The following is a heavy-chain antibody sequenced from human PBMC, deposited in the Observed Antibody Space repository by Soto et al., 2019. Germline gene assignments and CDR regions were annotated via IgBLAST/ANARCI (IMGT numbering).Heavy chain of an antibody. V-gene: IGHV4-59*01. CDR1: GGSISSSY. J-gene: IGHJ6*02. Sequence: PSETLSLTCTVSGGSISSSYWSWIRQPPGKGLEWIGYIYYSGSTNYNPSLKSRVTISVDTSKNQFSLKLSSVTAADTAVYYCARDRGGYYDFWSGYVSGGMDVWGQGTTVTVSS. CDR2: IYYSGST. CDR3: ARDRGGYYDFWSGYVSGGMDV. D-gene: IGHD3-3*01.